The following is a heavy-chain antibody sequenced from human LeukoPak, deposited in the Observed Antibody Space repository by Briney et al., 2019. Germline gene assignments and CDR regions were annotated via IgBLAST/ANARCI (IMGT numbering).Heavy chain of an antibody. Sequence: GGSLRLSCAASEFTFGDYTMHWVRQVPGKGLEWVSLITWDGGTTYYADSVKGRFTISRDNRKKYLYLQMNSLRHEDTALYYCAKLAVAGTILDYWGQGALVTVSS. J-gene: IGHJ4*02. CDR3: AKLAVAGTILDY. D-gene: IGHD6-19*01. CDR1: EFTFGDYT. CDR2: ITWDGGTT. V-gene: IGHV3-43*01.